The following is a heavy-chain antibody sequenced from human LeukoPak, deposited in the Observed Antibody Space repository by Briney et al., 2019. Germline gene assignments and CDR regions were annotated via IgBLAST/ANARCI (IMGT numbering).Heavy chain of an antibody. CDR3: ARRADVGTYGDYIDY. CDR1: GFTFSSYS. J-gene: IGHJ4*02. D-gene: IGHD4-17*01. CDR2: ISNSSSTI. Sequence: GGSLRLSCAASGFTFSSYSMNWVRQAPGKGLEWVSYISNSSSTIYYADSVKGRFTISRDNAKNSLYLQMNSLRAEDTAVYYCARRADVGTYGDYIDYWGQGTLVTVSS. V-gene: IGHV3-48*04.